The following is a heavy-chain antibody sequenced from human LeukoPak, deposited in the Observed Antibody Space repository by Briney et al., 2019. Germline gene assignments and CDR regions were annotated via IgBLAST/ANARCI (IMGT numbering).Heavy chain of an antibody. CDR1: GITFSSSS. CDR3: ARDLRGSIVRYFDY. Sequence: GGSLRLSCLASGITFSSSSMSWVRQAPGKGLEWVSAISPGDYTAYYADSVKGRFTVSRDNSKNTLYLQMNSLRAEDTAVYYCARDLRGSIVRYFDYWGQGTLVTVSS. V-gene: IGHV3-23*01. J-gene: IGHJ4*02. D-gene: IGHD3-9*01. CDR2: ISPGDYTA.